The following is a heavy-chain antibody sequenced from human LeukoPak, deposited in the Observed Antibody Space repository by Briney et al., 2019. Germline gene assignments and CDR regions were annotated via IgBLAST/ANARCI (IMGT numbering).Heavy chain of an antibody. D-gene: IGHD3-10*01. Sequence: SETLSLTCTVSGVSASDYYWSWIRQPPGKGLEWLGYVSNRGTTNDHPSLKSRVTISVDKSKNRFSLKLRSVTAADTAVYYCARHKLRSFGGSPVYFFDYWGQGTLVTVSS. V-gene: IGHV4-59*08. CDR3: ARHKLRSFGGSPVYFFDY. J-gene: IGHJ4*02. CDR2: VSNRGTT. CDR1: GVSASDYY.